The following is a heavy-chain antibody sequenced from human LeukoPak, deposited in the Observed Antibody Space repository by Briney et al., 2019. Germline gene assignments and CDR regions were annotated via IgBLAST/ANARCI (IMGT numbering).Heavy chain of an antibody. Sequence: ASVKVSCKASGYTFTNYGISWVRQAPGQGLEWMGWISVYNGNTNYAQKFQGGVTMTTDTSTSTAYMELRSLRSDDTAVYYCAKDISHRYNYDSSGYYLLFDYWGQGTLVTVSS. CDR2: ISVYNGNT. V-gene: IGHV1-18*01. CDR1: GYTFTNYG. D-gene: IGHD3-22*01. CDR3: AKDISHRYNYDSSGYYLLFDY. J-gene: IGHJ4*02.